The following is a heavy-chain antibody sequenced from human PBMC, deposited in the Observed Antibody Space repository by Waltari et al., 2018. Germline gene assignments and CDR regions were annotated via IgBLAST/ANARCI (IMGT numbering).Heavy chain of an antibody. Sequence: EVQLVESGGGLVQPGGSLSLSCLVSGFTFSDYWMRWVRQAPGKGLEWVANIKQDGSDIYYADSVKGRFTISRDNAKNSLYLQMNSLRAEDTAVYYCARDVGNVGGNYWGQGTLVTVSS. CDR3: ARDVGNVGGNY. CDR1: GFTFSDYW. V-gene: IGHV3-7*01. CDR2: IKQDGSDI. J-gene: IGHJ4*02. D-gene: IGHD3-10*01.